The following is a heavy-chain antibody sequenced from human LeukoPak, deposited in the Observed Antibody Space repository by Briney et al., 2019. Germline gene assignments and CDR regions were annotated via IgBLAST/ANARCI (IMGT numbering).Heavy chain of an antibody. Sequence: PSETLSLTCTVSGGSISSYYWSWIRQPAGKGLEWIGRIYTSGSTNYNPSLKSRVTISVDTSKNQFSLKLSSVTAADTAVYYCASWEYCSGGSCHPFDYWGQGTLVTVSS. D-gene: IGHD2-15*01. CDR2: IYTSGST. CDR1: GGSISSYY. V-gene: IGHV4-4*07. J-gene: IGHJ4*02. CDR3: ASWEYCSGGSCHPFDY.